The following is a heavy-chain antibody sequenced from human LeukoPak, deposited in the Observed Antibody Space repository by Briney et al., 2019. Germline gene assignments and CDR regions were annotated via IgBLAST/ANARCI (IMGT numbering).Heavy chain of an antibody. J-gene: IGHJ5*02. CDR1: GGSISSSSYY. V-gene: IGHV4-39*01. D-gene: IGHD2-2*01. Sequence: SETLSLTCTVSGGSISSSSYYWGWIRQPPGTGLEWIGSIYYSGSTYYNPSLKSRVTISVDTSKNQFSLKLSSVTAADTAVYYCARHDSPVVPAAMPFDPWGQGTLVTVSS. CDR3: ARHDSPVVPAAMPFDP. CDR2: IYYSGST.